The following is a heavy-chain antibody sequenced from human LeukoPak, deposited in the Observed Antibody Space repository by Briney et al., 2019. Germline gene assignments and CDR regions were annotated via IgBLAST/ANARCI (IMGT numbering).Heavy chain of an antibody. V-gene: IGHV3-48*01. CDR3: ARALRRWRVRGSGDWFDP. Sequence: GGTLRLSCAASGFTFSSYSMNWVRQAPGKGLEWASYISSSSSTIYYTDSVKGRFTISKDNAGNSLSLKMNSVRVEDAAVYYCARALRRWRVRGSGDWFDPWGQGTLVTVSS. J-gene: IGHJ5*02. D-gene: IGHD3-10*01. CDR1: GFTFSSYS. CDR2: ISSSSSTI.